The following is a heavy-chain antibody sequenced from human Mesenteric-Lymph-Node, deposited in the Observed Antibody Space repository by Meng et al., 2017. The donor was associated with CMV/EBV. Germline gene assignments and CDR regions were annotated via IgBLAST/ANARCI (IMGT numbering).Heavy chain of an antibody. D-gene: IGHD3-3*01. V-gene: IGHV3-23*01. CDR3: AKEYDFWSGYPQNFDP. J-gene: IGHJ5*02. CDR1: GFTFSSYA. CDR2: ISGSGGST. Sequence: GESLKISCAASGFTFSSYAMSWVRQAPGKGLEWVSAISGSGGSTYYADSVKGRFTISRDNSKNTPYLQMNSLRAEDTAVYYCAKEYDFWSGYPQNFDPWGQGTLVTVSS.